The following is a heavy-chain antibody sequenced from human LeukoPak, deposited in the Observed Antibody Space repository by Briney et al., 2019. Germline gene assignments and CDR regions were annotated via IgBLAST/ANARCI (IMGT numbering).Heavy chain of an antibody. D-gene: IGHD3/OR15-3a*01. CDR3: AKSISGLGAIKYYYYMDV. J-gene: IGHJ6*03. CDR2: ISSTSSYK. V-gene: IGHV3-21*01. Sequence: GGSLRLSCVVSGFTFSIYSMNWVRQAPGKGLEWVSYISSTSSYKYYADSVKGRFTVSRDNAKNSLYLQMNSLRAEDTAVYYCAKSISGLGAIKYYYYMDVWGKGTTVTVSS. CDR1: GFTFSIYS.